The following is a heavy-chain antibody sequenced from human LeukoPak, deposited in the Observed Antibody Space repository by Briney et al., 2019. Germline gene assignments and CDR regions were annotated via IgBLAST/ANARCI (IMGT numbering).Heavy chain of an antibody. J-gene: IGHJ1*01. CDR1: GFTFSNYW. V-gene: IGHV3-7*01. CDR3: ATYSSSNGREFQY. Sequence: PGGSLRLSCEGSGFTFSNYWMSWVRRAPGKGLEWVANIQQHGSETYYGDSVKGRFTISRDNAKNSLYLQMNSLRAEDTAVYYCATYSSSNGREFQYWGQGTLVTVSS. CDR2: IQQHGSET. D-gene: IGHD2-2*01.